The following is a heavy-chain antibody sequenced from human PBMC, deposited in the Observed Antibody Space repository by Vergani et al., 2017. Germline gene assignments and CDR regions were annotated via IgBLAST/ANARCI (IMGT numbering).Heavy chain of an antibody. CDR2: ISSSGSTI. J-gene: IGHJ4*02. CDR1: GFTFSSYE. V-gene: IGHV3-48*03. CDR3: TSSNFWSGYSHY. D-gene: IGHD3-3*01. Sequence: EVQLVESGGGLVQPGGSLRLSCAASGFTFSSYEMNWVRQAPGKGLEWVSYISSSGSTIYYADSVKGRFTISRDNAKNSLYLQMNSLRAEDTAVYYCTSSNFWSGYSHYWGQGTLVTVSS.